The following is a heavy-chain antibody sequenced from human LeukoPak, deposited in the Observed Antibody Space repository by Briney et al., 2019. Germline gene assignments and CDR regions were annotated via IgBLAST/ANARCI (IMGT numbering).Heavy chain of an antibody. D-gene: IGHD3-10*01. V-gene: IGHV4-61*02. CDR3: ARGYSDFDY. J-gene: IGHJ4*02. CDR2: IYTSGST. Sequence: SETLSLTCTVSGGSISSGSYYWSWIRQPAGKGLEWIGRIYTSGSTNYNPSLKSRVTISVDTSKNQFSLKLSSVTAADTAVYYCARGYSDFDYWGQGTLVTVSS. CDR1: GGSISSGSYY.